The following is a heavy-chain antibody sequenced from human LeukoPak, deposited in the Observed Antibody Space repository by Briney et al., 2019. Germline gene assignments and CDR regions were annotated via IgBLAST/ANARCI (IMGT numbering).Heavy chain of an antibody. Sequence: GGSLRLSCAASGFTFSIFWMHWVRRAPGKGPVWVSRINSDGSSTDYADSVKGRFTISRDNSKNTLYLQMNSLRAEDTAVYYCARSVLLWFGELYDAFDIWGQGTMVTVSS. CDR1: GFTFSIFW. CDR3: ARSVLLWFGELYDAFDI. D-gene: IGHD3-10*01. V-gene: IGHV3-74*01. CDR2: INSDGSST. J-gene: IGHJ3*02.